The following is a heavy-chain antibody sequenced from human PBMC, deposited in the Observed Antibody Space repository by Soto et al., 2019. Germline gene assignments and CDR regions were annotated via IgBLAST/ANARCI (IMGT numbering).Heavy chain of an antibody. CDR2: IDPSDSYT. CDR1: GYSFTSYW. J-gene: IGHJ6*02. V-gene: IGHV5-10-1*01. D-gene: IGHD2-21*02. CDR3: ARRYGGNSNYYYGMDV. Sequence: GESLKISCKGPGYSFTSYWISWVRQMPGKGLEWMGRIDPSDSYTNYSPSFQGHVTISADKSISTAYLQWSSLKASDTAMYYCARRYGGNSNYYYGMDVWGQGTTVTVSS.